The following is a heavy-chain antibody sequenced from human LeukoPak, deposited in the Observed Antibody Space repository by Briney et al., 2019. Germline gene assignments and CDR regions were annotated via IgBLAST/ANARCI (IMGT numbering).Heavy chain of an antibody. CDR3: ARGRMLWLPPSGVWYFDL. CDR2: INHSGST. J-gene: IGHJ2*01. Sequence: PSETLSLTCAVYGGSFSGYYWSWLRQPPGKGLEWIGEINHSGSTNYNPSLKSRVTISVDTSKNQCSLKLSSVTAADTAVYYCARGRMLWLPPSGVWYFDLWGRGTLVTVSS. V-gene: IGHV4-34*01. CDR1: GGSFSGYY. D-gene: IGHD5-18*01.